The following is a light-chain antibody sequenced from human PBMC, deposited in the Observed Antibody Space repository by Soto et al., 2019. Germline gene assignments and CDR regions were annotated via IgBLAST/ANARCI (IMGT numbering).Light chain of an antibody. CDR1: QSVSST. J-gene: IGKJ1*01. Sequence: EIVMTQSPATLSVSPGERATLSCRASQSVSSTLAWYQQKPGQAPRLLIYGASTRATDVPARFSGSGSGTEFTLTISRLEPEDFAVYYCQQYGNSPQTFGQGTKVEIK. CDR2: GAS. V-gene: IGKV3-15*01. CDR3: QQYGNSPQT.